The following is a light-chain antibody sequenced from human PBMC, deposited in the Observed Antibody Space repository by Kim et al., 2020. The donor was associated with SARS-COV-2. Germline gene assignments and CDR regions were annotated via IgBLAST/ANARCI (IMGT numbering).Light chain of an antibody. CDR1: SSNIGSNY. Sequence: QSVLTQPSSVSGTPGQRVTISCSGGSSNIGSNYLYWYQQLPGTAPKLLIYRNNQRPSGVPDRFSGSKSGTSASLAISGPRSEDEADYYCAAWDDSLSGRVFGGGTKLTVL. CDR3: AAWDDSLSGRV. J-gene: IGLJ3*02. V-gene: IGLV1-47*01. CDR2: RNN.